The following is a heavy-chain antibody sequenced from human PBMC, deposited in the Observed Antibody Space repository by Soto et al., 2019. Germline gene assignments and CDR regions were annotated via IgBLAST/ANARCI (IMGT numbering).Heavy chain of an antibody. V-gene: IGHV3-33*08. CDR3: ATKDSNWTPPFDI. CDR2: IWYDGSNK. Sequence: QVQLVESGGGVVQPGRSTRLSCAASGFTFSSYGMHWVRKAPGKGLEWVALIWYDGSNKYYADSVKGRFTISRDNSKNTLYLQMNSLRAEDPAVYYCATKDSNWTPPFDIWGQGTMVTVSS. D-gene: IGHD1-20*01. J-gene: IGHJ3*02. CDR1: GFTFSSYG.